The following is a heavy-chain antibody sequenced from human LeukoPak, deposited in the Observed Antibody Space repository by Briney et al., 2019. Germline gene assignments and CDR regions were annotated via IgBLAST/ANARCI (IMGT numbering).Heavy chain of an antibody. V-gene: IGHV3-30*02. CDR1: GFTFSSYA. D-gene: IGHD6-13*01. J-gene: IGHJ3*01. CDR2: IRYDGSNK. Sequence: PGGSLRLSCAASGFTFSSYAMSWVRQAPGKGLEWVAFIRYDGSNKYYADSVKGRFTISRDNSKDTLYLQVNSLRPEDTAVYYCVKDQQRLAAAEDAFDLWGQGTMVTASS. CDR3: VKDQQRLAAAEDAFDL.